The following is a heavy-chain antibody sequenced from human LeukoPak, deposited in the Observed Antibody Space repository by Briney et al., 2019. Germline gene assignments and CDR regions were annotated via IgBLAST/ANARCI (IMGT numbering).Heavy chain of an antibody. CDR1: GFTFRNYG. J-gene: IGHJ4*02. Sequence: GGSLRLSCAVSGFTFRNYGMHWVRQAPGKGLEWVAVIWYDGNNKYYTDSVKGRFTISRDNSKNTLYLQMNSLRAEDTAVYYCARDYYGSGSSVDSWGQGTLVIVSS. CDR3: ARDYYGSGSSVDS. V-gene: IGHV3-33*08. CDR2: IWYDGNNK. D-gene: IGHD3-10*01.